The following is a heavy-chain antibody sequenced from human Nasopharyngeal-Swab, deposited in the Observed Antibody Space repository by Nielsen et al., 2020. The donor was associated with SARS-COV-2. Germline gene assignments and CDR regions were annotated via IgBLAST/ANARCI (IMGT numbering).Heavy chain of an antibody. J-gene: IGHJ1*01. Sequence: GGSLRLSCEASGFTFSSYSMNWVRQAPGKGLEWVSSISSSSSYIYYADSVRGRFTVSRDNAKNSLYLQMNNLRADDTAIYYCARTAAFCGGDCYSEYFQQWGQGTLVTVSS. CDR1: GFTFSSYS. CDR2: ISSSSSYI. CDR3: ARTAAFCGGDCYSEYFQQ. D-gene: IGHD2-21*02. V-gene: IGHV3-21*01.